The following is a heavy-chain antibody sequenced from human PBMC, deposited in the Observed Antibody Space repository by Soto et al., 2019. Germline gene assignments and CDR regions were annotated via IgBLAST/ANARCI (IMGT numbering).Heavy chain of an antibody. V-gene: IGHV1-69*13. D-gene: IGHD1-26*01. CDR2: IIPIFGTA. J-gene: IGHJ6*02. CDR3: ARDTPVGAPHYYYYGMDV. Sequence: SVKVSCKASGGTFSSYAISWVRQAPGQGLEWMGGIIPIFGTANYAQKFQGRVTITADESTSTAYMELSSLRSEDTAVYYCARDTPVGAPHYYYYGMDVWGQGTTVTVSS. CDR1: GGTFSSYA.